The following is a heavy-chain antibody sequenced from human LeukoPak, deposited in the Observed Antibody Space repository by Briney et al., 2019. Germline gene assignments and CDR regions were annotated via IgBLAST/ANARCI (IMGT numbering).Heavy chain of an antibody. CDR1: GFSFSSYW. V-gene: IGHV3-9*01. Sequence: PGGSLRLSCAASGFSFSSYWMSWVRQAPGKGLEWVSGISWNSGSIGYADSVKGRFTISRDNAKNSLYLQMNSLRAEDTALYYCAKDRVDDWGQGTLVTVSS. CDR3: AKDRVDD. J-gene: IGHJ4*02. CDR2: ISWNSGSI.